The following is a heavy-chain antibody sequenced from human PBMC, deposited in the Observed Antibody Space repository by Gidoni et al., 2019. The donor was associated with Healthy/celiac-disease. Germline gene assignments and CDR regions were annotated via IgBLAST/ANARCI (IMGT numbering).Heavy chain of an antibody. CDR3: AGEGKRYCTGGVCYTHY. D-gene: IGHD2-8*02. J-gene: IGHJ4*02. CDR2: ISSSSSYT. Sequence: QVQLVESGGGLVKPGGSLRLSCAASGFTFSDYYMSWSRPAPGKGLEWVSYISSSSSYTNYADSVKGRFTISRDNAKNSLYLQMNSLRAEDTAVYYCAGEGKRYCTGGVCYTHYWGQGTLVTVSS. V-gene: IGHV3-11*06. CDR1: GFTFSDYY.